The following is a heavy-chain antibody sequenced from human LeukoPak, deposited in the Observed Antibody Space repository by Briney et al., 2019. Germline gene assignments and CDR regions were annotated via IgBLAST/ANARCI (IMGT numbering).Heavy chain of an antibody. V-gene: IGHV3-48*04. D-gene: IGHD1-26*01. J-gene: IGHJ4*02. CDR3: ARRRSREGDMYYFDY. CDR2: ISSGSSTM. Sequence: GGSLRLSCAASGFTFSSYSMNWVRQAPGKGLEWVSYISSGSSTMYYADSVKGRFTISRDNAKNSLYLQMNSLRAEDTAVYYCARRRSREGDMYYFDYWGQGTLVTVSS. CDR1: GFTFSSYS.